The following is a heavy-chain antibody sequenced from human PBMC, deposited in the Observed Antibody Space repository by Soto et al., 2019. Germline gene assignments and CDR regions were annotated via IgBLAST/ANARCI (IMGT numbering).Heavy chain of an antibody. V-gene: IGHV4-39*01. D-gene: IGHD2-2*01. CDR2: IYYSGST. Sequence: ETLSLTCTVSGGSISSSSYYWGWIRQPPGKGLEWIGSIYYSGSTYYNPSLKSRVTISVDTSKNQFSLKLSSVTAADTAVYYCARHFFGYCSSTSCYAPFYYYYMDVWGKGTTVTVSS. CDR1: GGSISSSSYY. CDR3: ARHFFGYCSSTSCYAPFYYYYMDV. J-gene: IGHJ6*03.